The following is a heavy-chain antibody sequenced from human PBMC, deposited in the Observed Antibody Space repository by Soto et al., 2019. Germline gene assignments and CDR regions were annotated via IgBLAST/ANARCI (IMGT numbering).Heavy chain of an antibody. Sequence: GGSLRLSCAASGFTFSSYAMHWVRQSPGKGLEWVAVISYDGSNKYYADSVKGRFTISRDNSKNTLYLQMNSLRSEDTAVYYCARSTYYDFWSGYPGAFDIWGQGTMVTVSS. V-gene: IGHV3-30-3*01. CDR3: ARSTYYDFWSGYPGAFDI. D-gene: IGHD3-3*01. CDR2: ISYDGSNK. CDR1: GFTFSSYA. J-gene: IGHJ3*02.